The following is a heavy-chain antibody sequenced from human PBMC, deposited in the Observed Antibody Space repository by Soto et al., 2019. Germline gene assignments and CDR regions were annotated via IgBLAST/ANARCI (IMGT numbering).Heavy chain of an antibody. CDR2: IYSGGST. CDR3: ARGSSRYYFDY. Sequence: PGGSLRLSCAASGFTVSSNYMSWVSQAPGKGLEWVSVIYSGGSTYYADSVKGRFTISRDNSKNTLYLQMNSLRAEDTAGYYCARGSSRYYFDYWGQGTLVTVSS. D-gene: IGHD6-6*01. CDR1: GFTVSSNY. J-gene: IGHJ4*02. V-gene: IGHV3-53*01.